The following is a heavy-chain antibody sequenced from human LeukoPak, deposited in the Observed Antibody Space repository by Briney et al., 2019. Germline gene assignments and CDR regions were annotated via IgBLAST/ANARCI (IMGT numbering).Heavy chain of an antibody. CDR2: IYYSEGT. CDR3: ARTNDPDDY. D-gene: IGHD1-1*01. CDR1: GGSINSDNYY. V-gene: IGHV4-39*07. J-gene: IGHJ4*02. Sequence: SETLSLTCTVSGGSINSDNYYWGWIRQPPGKGLEWIGSIYYSEGTYYNPSLKSRVTISVDTSKNQFSLKLSSVTAADTAVYYCARTNDPDDYWGQGTLDTVST.